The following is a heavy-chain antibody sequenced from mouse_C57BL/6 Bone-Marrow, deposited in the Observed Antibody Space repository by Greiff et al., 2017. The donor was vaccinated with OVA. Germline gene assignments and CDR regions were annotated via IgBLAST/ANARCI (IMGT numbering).Heavy chain of an antibody. CDR1: GYTFTSYG. Sequence: VQGVESGAELARPGASVKLSCKASGYTFTSYGISWVKQRTGQGLEWIGEIYPRSGNTYYNEKFKGKATLTADKSSSTAYMELRSLTSEDSAVYFCAKEFITTVDDYWGQGTTLTVSS. CDR3: AKEFITTVDDY. J-gene: IGHJ2*01. CDR2: IYPRSGNT. D-gene: IGHD1-1*01. V-gene: IGHV1-81*01.